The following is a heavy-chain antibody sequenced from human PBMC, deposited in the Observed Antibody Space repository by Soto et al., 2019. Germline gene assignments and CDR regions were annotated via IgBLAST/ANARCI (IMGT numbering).Heavy chain of an antibody. CDR2: ISGSGVST. CDR3: AKEVGYSSGYDYFDY. V-gene: IGHV3-23*01. CDR1: GFTFSSYA. J-gene: IGHJ4*02. D-gene: IGHD6-19*01. Sequence: PGGSLRLSCAASGFTFSSYAMSWVRQAPGKGLEWVSGISGSGVSTHYADSVKGRFTISRDNSKNTLYLQMNSLRAEDTAAYYCAKEVGYSSGYDYFDYWGQGTLVIVSS.